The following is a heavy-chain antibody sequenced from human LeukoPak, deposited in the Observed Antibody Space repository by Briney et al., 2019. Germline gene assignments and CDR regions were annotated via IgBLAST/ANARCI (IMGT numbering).Heavy chain of an antibody. CDR1: GYTFTSYY. D-gene: IGHD7-27*01. V-gene: IGHV1-46*01. J-gene: IGHJ4*02. CDR3: ARDGNLVRLGTDY. CDR2: ISPTGGST. Sequence: ASVKVSCKAPGYTFTSYYVHWVRQAPGQGLEWMGIISPTGGSTIYAQKSQGRVTMTRDTSTSTVYMELSSLRSEDTAVYYCARDGNLVRLGTDYWGQGTLVTVSS.